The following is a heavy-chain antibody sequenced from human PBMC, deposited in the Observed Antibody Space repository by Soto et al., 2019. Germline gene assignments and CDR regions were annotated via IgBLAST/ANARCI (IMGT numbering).Heavy chain of an antibody. CDR1: GFTFSSYA. D-gene: IGHD3-22*01. V-gene: IGHV3-23*01. CDR3: AKNYYDSSGYYYVPPVDY. Sequence: VGSLRLSCAASGFTFSSYAMSWVRQAPGKGLEWVSAISGSGGSTYYADSVKGRFTISRDNSKNTLYLQMNSLRAEDTAVYHCAKNYYDSSGYYYVPPVDYWGQGTLVTVSS. CDR2: ISGSGGST. J-gene: IGHJ4*02.